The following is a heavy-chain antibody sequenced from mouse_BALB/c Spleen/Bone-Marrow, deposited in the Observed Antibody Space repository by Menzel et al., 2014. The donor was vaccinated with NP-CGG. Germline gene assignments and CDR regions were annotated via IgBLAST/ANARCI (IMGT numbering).Heavy chain of an antibody. Sequence: QVQLQQSGPGLVAPSQSLSITCTVSGFSLTNYGVHWVRQPPGKGLEWLGVIWAGGSTNYNSALMSRLSISKDNSKSXVFLKMISLQTDDTAMYYCARVTSSAVGAMDYWGQGTSVTVSS. CDR1: GFSLTNYG. J-gene: IGHJ4*01. CDR3: ARVTSSAVGAMDY. V-gene: IGHV2-9*02. D-gene: IGHD3-2*02. CDR2: IWAGGST.